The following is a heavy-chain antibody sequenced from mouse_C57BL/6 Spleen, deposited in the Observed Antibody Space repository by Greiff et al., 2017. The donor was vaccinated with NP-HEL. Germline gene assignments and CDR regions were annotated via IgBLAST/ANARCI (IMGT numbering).Heavy chain of an antibody. CDR2: INPYNGGT. D-gene: IGHD2-5*01. Sequence: VQLKESGPVLVKPGASVKMSCKASGYTFTDYYMNWVKQSHGKSLEWIGVINPYNGGTSYNQKFKGKATLTVDKSSSTAYMELNSLTSEDSAVYYCARRSNDFDYWGQGTTLTVSS. J-gene: IGHJ2*01. V-gene: IGHV1-19*01. CDR3: ARRSNDFDY. CDR1: GYTFTDYY.